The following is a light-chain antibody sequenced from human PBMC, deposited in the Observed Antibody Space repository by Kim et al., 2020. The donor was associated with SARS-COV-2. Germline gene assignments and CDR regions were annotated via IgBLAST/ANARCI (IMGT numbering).Light chain of an antibody. V-gene: IGKV4-1*01. CDR1: QSCFRSPKKKNY. J-gene: IGKJ2*01. CDR3: HQYSTFPYI. Sequence: TATINCMSVQSCFRSPKKKNYLAWYQQKSGQPPKLLIYWASTRESGVPGRFRGSGSGTDFNLTIPSLQAEDGAVYFCHQYSTFPYIFGQGTKLEI. CDR2: WAS.